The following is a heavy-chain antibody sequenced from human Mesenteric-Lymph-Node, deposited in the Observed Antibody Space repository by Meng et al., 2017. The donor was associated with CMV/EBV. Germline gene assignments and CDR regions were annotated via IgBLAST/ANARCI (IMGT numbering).Heavy chain of an antibody. Sequence: GGSLRLSCAASGFTFSSYSMNWVRQAPGKGLEWVTFIRYDGSNKYYADSVKGRFTISRDNSKNTLYLQMNSLRAEDTAVYYCAKYVYERDYGDYFDYWGQGTLVTVSS. CDR3: AKYVYERDYGDYFDY. J-gene: IGHJ4*02. D-gene: IGHD4-17*01. V-gene: IGHV3-30*02. CDR1: GFTFSSYS. CDR2: IRYDGSNK.